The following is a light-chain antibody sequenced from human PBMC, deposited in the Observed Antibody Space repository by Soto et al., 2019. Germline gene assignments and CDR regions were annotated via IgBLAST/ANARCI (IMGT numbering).Light chain of an antibody. CDR1: SSDVGGYNY. CDR3: TSYTSSSSYVV. J-gene: IGLJ2*01. CDR2: EVS. Sequence: QSALTQPASVSGSPGQSITISCTGTSSDVGGYNYVSWYQQHPGKAPKLMIYEVSNRPSGVSNRFSASKSGNTASLTISGLQAEDEADYYSTSYTSSSSYVVFGGGTKVTVL. V-gene: IGLV2-14*01.